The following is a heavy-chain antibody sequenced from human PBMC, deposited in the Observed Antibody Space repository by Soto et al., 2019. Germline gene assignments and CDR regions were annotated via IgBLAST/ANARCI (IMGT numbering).Heavy chain of an antibody. V-gene: IGHV4-59*01. D-gene: IGHD5-12*01. Sequence: SETLSLTCTVSRASISSSHWSWLRQSPERGLEWIACVYHTGATNYNPSLKSRVTISLDTSKGQFSLNLTSLTTADTAVYFCARGGNRYSNVASGVGGFDYWGQGSLVTVSS. CDR2: VYHTGAT. CDR3: ARGGNRYSNVASGVGGFDY. J-gene: IGHJ4*02. CDR1: RASISSSH.